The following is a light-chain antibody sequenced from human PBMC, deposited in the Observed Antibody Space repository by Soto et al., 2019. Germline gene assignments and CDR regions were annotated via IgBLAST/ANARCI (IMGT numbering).Light chain of an antibody. J-gene: IGKJ2*01. CDR3: QQYNSYSPYT. V-gene: IGKV1-5*03. Sequence: DIQMTQSPSTLSASVGDRVTITCRASQSISSWLAWYQQKPGKAPKLLIYKASSLESGVPSRFSGSESGTEFTLTISSLQPDHFTTYSCQQYNSYSPYTFGQGTKLEIK. CDR2: KAS. CDR1: QSISSW.